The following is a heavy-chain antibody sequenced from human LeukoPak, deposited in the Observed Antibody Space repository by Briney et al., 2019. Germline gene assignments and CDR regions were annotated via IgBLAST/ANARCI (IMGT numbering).Heavy chain of an antibody. CDR3: AKGGYYHWYFDL. Sequence: PGRSLRLSRAASGFTFDDYAMHWVRQAPGKGLEWVSGISWNSGSIGYADSVKGRFTISRDNAKNSLYLQMNSLRAGDTALYYCAKGGYYHWYFDLWGRGTLVTVSS. J-gene: IGHJ2*01. CDR2: ISWNSGSI. V-gene: IGHV3-9*01. D-gene: IGHD3-22*01. CDR1: GFTFDDYA.